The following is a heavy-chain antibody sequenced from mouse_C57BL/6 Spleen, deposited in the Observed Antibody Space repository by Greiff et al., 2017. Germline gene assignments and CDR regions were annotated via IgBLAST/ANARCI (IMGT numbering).Heavy chain of an antibody. CDR3: TRNYLDY. CDR2: IDPETGGT. D-gene: IGHD1-1*02. CDR1: GYTFTDYA. J-gene: IGHJ2*01. V-gene: IGHV1-15*01. Sequence: QVQLQQSGAELVRPGASVTLSCKASGYTFTDYAMHWVKQTPVHGLEWIGAIDPETGGTAYNQKFKGKAILTADKSSSTAYMELRSLTSEDSAVYYCTRNYLDYWGQGTTLTVSS.